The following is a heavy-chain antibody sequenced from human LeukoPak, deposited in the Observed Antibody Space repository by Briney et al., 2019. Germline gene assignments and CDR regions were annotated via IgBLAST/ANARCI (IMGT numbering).Heavy chain of an antibody. V-gene: IGHV3-30*03. D-gene: IGHD3-22*01. Sequence: GRSLRLSCAASGFTFSSYGMHWVRQAPGKGLEWVAVISYDGSNKYYADSVKGRFTISRDNSKNTLYLQMNSLRAEDTAVYYCARDAYYYDSSGYHAYWGQGTLVTVSS. CDR2: ISYDGSNK. CDR1: GFTFSSYG. CDR3: ARDAYYYDSSGYHAY. J-gene: IGHJ4*02.